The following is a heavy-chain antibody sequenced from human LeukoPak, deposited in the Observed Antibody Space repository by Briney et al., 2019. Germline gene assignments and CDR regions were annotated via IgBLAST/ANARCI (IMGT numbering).Heavy chain of an antibody. CDR1: GGSISSSSYY. J-gene: IGHJ4*02. Sequence: PSETLPLTCTVSGGSISSSSYYWGWIRQRPGKGLEWIGSVYYSGSTYYNPSLRSRVTISVDTSKNQFSLKLSSVTAADTAVYYCARLTYYDSGSYYFDSWGQGTLVTVSS. V-gene: IGHV4-39*01. CDR3: ARLTYYDSGSYYFDS. CDR2: VYYSGST. D-gene: IGHD3-10*01.